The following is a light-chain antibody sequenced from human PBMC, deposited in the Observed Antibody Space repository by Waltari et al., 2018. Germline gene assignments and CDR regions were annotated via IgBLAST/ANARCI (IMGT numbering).Light chain of an antibody. CDR2: AAS. CDR1: QSISKY. Sequence: EIVLTQSPGTLSLSPGESATLTGRASQSISKYLAWYQQRPGQAPRLLIYAASNRATGIPDSFSGGGAGTDLSLTISRLETEDFAVYYCQHHVRLPATFGQGTKVEIK. CDR3: QHHVRLPAT. V-gene: IGKV3-20*01. J-gene: IGKJ1*01.